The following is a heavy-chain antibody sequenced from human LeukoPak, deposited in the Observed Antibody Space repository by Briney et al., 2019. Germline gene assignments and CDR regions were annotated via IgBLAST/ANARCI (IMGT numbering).Heavy chain of an antibody. CDR1: GFIFSNYA. CDR3: ARDTYGSDY. D-gene: IGHD3-10*01. J-gene: IGHJ4*02. CDR2: ISYDGSNK. V-gene: IGHV3-30*04. Sequence: PGRSLRLSCAASGFIFSNYAMHWVRQAPGKGLEWLIFISYDGSNKYYADSVKGRFTISRDNSKSTLYLQMNSLRAEDTAVYYCARDTYGSDYWGQGTLVTVSS.